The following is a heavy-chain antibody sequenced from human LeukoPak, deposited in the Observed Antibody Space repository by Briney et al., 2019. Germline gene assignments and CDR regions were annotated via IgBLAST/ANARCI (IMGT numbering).Heavy chain of an antibody. Sequence: GGSLRLSCAASGFTFSDSYMTWIRQAPGKGLEWVSFISTSASATYYADSVKGRFTISRDNAKNSLYLQMNRLRAEDTAVYYCARGRSSLDYWGQGTLVTVSS. CDR3: ARGRSSLDY. V-gene: IGHV3-11*01. CDR1: GFTFSDSY. CDR2: ISTSASAT. J-gene: IGHJ4*02.